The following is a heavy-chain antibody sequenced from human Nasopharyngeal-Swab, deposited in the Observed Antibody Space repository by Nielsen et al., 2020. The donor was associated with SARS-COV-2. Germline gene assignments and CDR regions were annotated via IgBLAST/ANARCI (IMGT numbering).Heavy chain of an antibody. Sequence: GESLKISCAASGFTFNSFAVSWVRQAPGKGLEWVSIISGRTGNTHYADSVKGRFTISRDNSKNTAYLQMTSLRAEDTAVYYCVREWGSGMSHFDLWGRGTLVTVSS. CDR1: GFTFNSFA. CDR2: ISGRTGNT. V-gene: IGHV3-23*01. J-gene: IGHJ2*01. D-gene: IGHD7-27*01. CDR3: VREWGSGMSHFDL.